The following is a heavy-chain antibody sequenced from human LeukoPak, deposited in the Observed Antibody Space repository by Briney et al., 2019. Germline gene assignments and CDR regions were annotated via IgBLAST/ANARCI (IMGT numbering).Heavy chain of an antibody. Sequence: GASVKVSCKASGGTFSSYAISWVRQAPGQGLEWMGGIIPIFGTANYAQKFQGRVTITADESTSTAYMELSSLRSEDTAVYYCASRADYGDLLSYWGQGTLVTVSS. D-gene: IGHD4-17*01. J-gene: IGHJ4*02. CDR1: GGTFSSYA. CDR3: ASRADYGDLLSY. CDR2: IIPIFGTA. V-gene: IGHV1-69*13.